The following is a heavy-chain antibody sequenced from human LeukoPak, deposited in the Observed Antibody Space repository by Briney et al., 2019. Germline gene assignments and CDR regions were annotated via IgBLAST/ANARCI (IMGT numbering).Heavy chain of an antibody. J-gene: IGHJ6*02. D-gene: IGHD6-13*01. CDR1: GFTFSSYA. Sequence: GGSLRLSCAASGFTFSSYAMSWVRQAPGKGLEWVSAISGSGGSAYYADSVKGRFTISRDNSKNTLYLQMNSLRAEDTAVYYCAKYSGFIAAAGNMDVWGQGTTVTVSS. V-gene: IGHV3-23*01. CDR2: ISGSGGSA. CDR3: AKYSGFIAAAGNMDV.